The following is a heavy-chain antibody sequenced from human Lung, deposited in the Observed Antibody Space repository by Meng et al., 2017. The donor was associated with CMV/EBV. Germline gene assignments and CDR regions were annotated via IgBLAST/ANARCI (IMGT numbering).Heavy chain of an antibody. V-gene: IGHV3-11*04. Sequence: GGXXRLSCAASGFPFSNYYMSWIRLAPGKGLEWISYISGDGSDLFYGDSVRGRFTISRDNAKNSLYLQINSLRVEDTAVYYCVRDILRVGITYYFDYWGQGTLVTVPS. CDR1: GFPFSNYY. D-gene: IGHD1-26*01. J-gene: IGHJ4*02. CDR2: ISGDGSDL. CDR3: VRDILRVGITYYFDY.